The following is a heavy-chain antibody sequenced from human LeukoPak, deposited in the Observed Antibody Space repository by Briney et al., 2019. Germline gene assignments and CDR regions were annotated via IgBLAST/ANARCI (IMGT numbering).Heavy chain of an antibody. Sequence: ASVKVSCKVSGYTLTELSMHWVRQAPGKGLEWMGGFDPEDGETIYAQKFQGRVTITEDTSTDTAYMELSSLRSEDTAVYYCATDTTGYSSGWFDPWGQGTLVTVSS. J-gene: IGHJ5*02. V-gene: IGHV1-24*01. CDR3: ATDTTGYSSGWFDP. CDR2: FDPEDGET. D-gene: IGHD6-19*01. CDR1: GYTLTELS.